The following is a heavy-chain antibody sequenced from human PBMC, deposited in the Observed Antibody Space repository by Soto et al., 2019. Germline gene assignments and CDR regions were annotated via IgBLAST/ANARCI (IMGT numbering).Heavy chain of an antibody. V-gene: IGHV4-34*01. J-gene: IGHJ5*02. CDR1: GGSFSGYY. CDR3: ARLDYYGSGSYRTFDP. D-gene: IGHD3-10*01. Sequence: PSETLSLTCAVYGGSFSGYYWSWIRQPPGKGLEWIGEINHSGSTNYNPSLKSRVTISVDTSKNQFSLKLSSVTAADTAVYYCARLDYYGSGSYRTFDPWGQGTLVTVSS. CDR2: INHSGST.